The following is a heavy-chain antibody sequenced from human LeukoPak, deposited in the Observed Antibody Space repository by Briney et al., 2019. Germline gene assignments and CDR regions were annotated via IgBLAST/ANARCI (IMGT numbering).Heavy chain of an antibody. V-gene: IGHV1-2*02. D-gene: IGHD6-19*01. J-gene: IGHJ5*02. CDR2: INPDTGGR. CDR1: GYTFTASF. Sequence: ASVNVSCKSSGYTFTASFIHWLRQAPGQGPESMGWINPDTGGRNYAQKFRDRVTMTSDTSNSTAYMELSRLRSEHTAIYYCARDVGGGWTNNYFDPWGQRTLVTVSS. CDR3: ARDVGGGWTNNYFDP.